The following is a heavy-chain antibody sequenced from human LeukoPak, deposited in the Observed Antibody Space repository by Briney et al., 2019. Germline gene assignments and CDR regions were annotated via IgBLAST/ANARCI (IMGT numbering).Heavy chain of an antibody. V-gene: IGHV1-69*05. Sequence: SVKVSCKASGGTFSSYAISWVRQAPGQGLEWMGGIIPIFGTADYAQKFQGRVTITTDESTSTAYMELSSLRSEDTAVYYCASFRWNYAPGYFDYWGQGTLVTVSS. CDR3: ASFRWNYAPGYFDY. J-gene: IGHJ4*02. D-gene: IGHD1-7*01. CDR2: IIPIFGTA. CDR1: GGTFSSYA.